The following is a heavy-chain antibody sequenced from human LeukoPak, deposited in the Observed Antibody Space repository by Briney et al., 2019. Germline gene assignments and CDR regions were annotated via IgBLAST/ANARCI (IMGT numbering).Heavy chain of an antibody. J-gene: IGHJ4*02. V-gene: IGHV4-59*01. CDR1: GGSISSYY. Sequence: KPSETLSLTYTVSGGSISSYYWSWIRQPPGKGLEWIGYIYYSGSTNYNPSLKSRVTISVDTSKNQFSLKLSSVTAADTAVYYCARYGYSSSWYYFDYWGQGTLVTVSS. CDR3: ARYGYSSSWYYFDY. D-gene: IGHD6-13*01. CDR2: IYYSGST.